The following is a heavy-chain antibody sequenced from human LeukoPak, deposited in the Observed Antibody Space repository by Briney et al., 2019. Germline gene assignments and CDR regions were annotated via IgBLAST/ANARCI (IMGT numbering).Heavy chain of an antibody. D-gene: IGHD5/OR15-5a*01. CDR2: IRYDGSNK. CDR1: GFTFSSYG. Sequence: GGSLRLSCAASGFTFSSYGMHWVRQAPGKGLEWVAFIRYDGSNKYYADSVKSRFTISRDNSKNTLYLQMNSLRAEDTAVYYCANMLSTSRLSWGQGTLVTVSS. CDR3: ANMLSTSRLS. V-gene: IGHV3-30*02. J-gene: IGHJ4*02.